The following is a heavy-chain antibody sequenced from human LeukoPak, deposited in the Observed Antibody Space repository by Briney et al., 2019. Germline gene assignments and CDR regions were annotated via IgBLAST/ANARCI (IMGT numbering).Heavy chain of an antibody. CDR1: DGSISNYY. CDR3: ARSLKMTYSWLDP. CDR2: IYTSGTT. D-gene: IGHD4-11*01. Sequence: SETLSLTCTVPDGSISNYYWNWIRQPAGKGLEWIGRIYTSGTTNYNPSLKTRVTISLDKSKNQFSLKLSSVTAADTAVYYCARSLKMTYSWLDPWGQGAQVTVSS. V-gene: IGHV4-4*07. J-gene: IGHJ5*02.